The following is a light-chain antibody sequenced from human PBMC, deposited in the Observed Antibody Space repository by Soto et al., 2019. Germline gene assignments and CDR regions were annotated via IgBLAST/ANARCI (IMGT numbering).Light chain of an antibody. CDR2: EVS. CDR3: TSYTTSTTVVV. CDR1: SSDVGGYNH. V-gene: IGLV2-14*01. J-gene: IGLJ2*01. Sequence: QLVLTQPASVSGSPGQSITISCTGTSSDVGGYNHVSWYQQHPGKAPKLMIYEVSNRPSGVSNRFSGSKSGNTASLTISGLQAEDEADYYCTSYTTSTTVVVFGGGTKLTVL.